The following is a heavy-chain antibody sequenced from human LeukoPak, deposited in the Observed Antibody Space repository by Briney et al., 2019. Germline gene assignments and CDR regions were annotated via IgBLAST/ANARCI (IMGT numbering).Heavy chain of an antibody. V-gene: IGHV3-30-3*01. CDR3: ARGHAIQLWLNPPDY. J-gene: IGHJ4*02. CDR2: ISYDGSNK. CDR1: GFTFSSYA. D-gene: IGHD5-18*01. Sequence: PGRSLRLSCAASGFTFSSYAMHWVRQAPGKGLEWVAVISYDGSNKYYADSVKGRFTISRDNSKNTLYLQMNSLRAEDTAVYYCARGHAIQLWLNPPDYWGQGTLVTVSS.